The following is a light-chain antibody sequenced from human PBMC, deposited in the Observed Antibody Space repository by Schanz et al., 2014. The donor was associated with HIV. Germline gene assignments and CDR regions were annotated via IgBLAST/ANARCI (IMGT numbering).Light chain of an antibody. CDR3: AAWDDSLNGPV. V-gene: IGLV1-44*01. Sequence: QSVLTQPPSASGTPGQRVTISCSGSSSNIGSNYVYWYLQVPGTAPRLLIHNDNQRPSGVPDRFSGSKSGTSASLAISGLQSEDEADYYCAAWDDSLNGPVFGGGTKLTVL. CDR2: NDN. CDR1: SSNIGSNY. J-gene: IGLJ2*01.